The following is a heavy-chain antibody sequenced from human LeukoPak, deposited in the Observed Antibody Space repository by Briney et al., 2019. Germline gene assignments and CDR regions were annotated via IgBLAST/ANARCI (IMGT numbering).Heavy chain of an antibody. V-gene: IGHV3-7*01. Sequence: PGGSLRLSCSASGFTFSSRWMNWVRQAPGRGLEWVAIINIDGGEKHYVDSVKGRFTISRDNARNSLYLQMNSLRAEDTAVYYCARSDHGPEYWGQGTLVTVSS. CDR2: INIDGGEK. D-gene: IGHD1-14*01. CDR1: GFTFSSRW. J-gene: IGHJ4*02. CDR3: ARSDHGPEY.